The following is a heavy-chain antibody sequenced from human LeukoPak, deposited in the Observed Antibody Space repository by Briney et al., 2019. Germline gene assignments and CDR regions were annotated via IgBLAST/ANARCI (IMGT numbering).Heavy chain of an antibody. D-gene: IGHD2-15*01. V-gene: IGHV3-23*01. CDR3: AKAAVAQYCSGGSCYSHY. CDR2: ISGSGGST. Sequence: GGSLRLSCAASGFTFSSYAMNWVRQAPGKGLEWVSVISGSGGSTYYADSVKGQFTISRDNSKNTLYLQMNSLRAEDTAVYYCAKAAVAQYCSGGSCYSHYWGQGTLVTVSS. CDR1: GFTFSSYA. J-gene: IGHJ4*02.